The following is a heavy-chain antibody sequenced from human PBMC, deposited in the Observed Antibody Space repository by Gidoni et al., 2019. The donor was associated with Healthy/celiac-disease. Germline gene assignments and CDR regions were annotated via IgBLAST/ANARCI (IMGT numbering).Heavy chain of an antibody. D-gene: IGHD3-9*01. CDR1: GGTFSSYA. CDR2: IIPIFGTA. CDR3: ARGKGDILTGYLSYFDY. Sequence: QVQLVQSGAEVKKPGSSVKVSCKASGGTFSSYAISWVRQAPGQGLEWMGGIIPIFGTANYAQKFQGRVTITADKSTSTAYMELSSLRSEDTAVYYCARGKGDILTGYLSYFDYWGQGTLVTVSS. J-gene: IGHJ4*02. V-gene: IGHV1-69*06.